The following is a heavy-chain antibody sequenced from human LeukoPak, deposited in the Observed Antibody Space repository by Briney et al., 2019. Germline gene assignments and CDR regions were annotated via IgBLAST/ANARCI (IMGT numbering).Heavy chain of an antibody. CDR3: AKDYRPHDFWSGLVDY. CDR1: GYTFTGYY. V-gene: IGHV1-2*02. J-gene: IGHJ4*02. CDR2: INPNSGGT. Sequence: GASVKVSCKASGYTFTGYYMHWVRQAPGQGLEWMGWINPNSGGTNYAQKFQGRVTMTRDTSISTAYMELSRLRSDDTAVYYCAKDYRPHDFWSGLVDYWGQGTLVTVSS. D-gene: IGHD3-3*01.